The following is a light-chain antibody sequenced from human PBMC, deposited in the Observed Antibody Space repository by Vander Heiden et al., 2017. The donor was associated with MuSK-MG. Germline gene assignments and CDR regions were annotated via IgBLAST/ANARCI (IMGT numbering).Light chain of an antibody. CDR3: QQAYKFPHT. J-gene: IGKJ2*01. Sequence: DVQLTQSPSSVSAAVGDTITITCRASQGVRSFVAWYQQKPRKPPTLLIYGADTVHAGVPPRFSGSESGTEFTLTIDNLQPEDFAVYFCQQAYKFPHTFGQGTKMEN. CDR1: QGVRSF. V-gene: IGKV1-12*01. CDR2: GAD.